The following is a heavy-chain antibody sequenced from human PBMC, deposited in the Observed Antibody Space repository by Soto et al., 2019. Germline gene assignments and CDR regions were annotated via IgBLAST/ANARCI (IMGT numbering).Heavy chain of an antibody. CDR2: IRSKAYGGTT. J-gene: IGHJ5*02. D-gene: IGHD6-13*01. V-gene: IGHV3-49*05. CDR1: GFTFGDYA. Sequence: NPGGSLRLSCTASGFTFGDYAMSWFRQAPGKGLEWVGFIRSKAYGGTTEYAASVKGRFTISRDDSKSIAYLQMNSLKTEDTAVYYCTREAAAGMFRIRENWFDPWGQGTLVTVSS. CDR3: TREAAAGMFRIRENWFDP.